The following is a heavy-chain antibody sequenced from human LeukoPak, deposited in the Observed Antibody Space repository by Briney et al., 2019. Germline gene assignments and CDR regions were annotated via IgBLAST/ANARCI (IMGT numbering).Heavy chain of an antibody. CDR3: AREGGYCSSTSCLQNFDY. Sequence: GGSLRLSCAASGFTFSSYSMNWVRQAPGKGLEWVSSISSSSSYIYHADSVKGRFTISRDNAKNSLYLRMNSLRAEDTAVYYCAREGGYCSSTSCLQNFDYWGQGTLVTVSS. D-gene: IGHD2-2*01. CDR2: ISSSSSYI. V-gene: IGHV3-21*01. J-gene: IGHJ4*02. CDR1: GFTFSSYS.